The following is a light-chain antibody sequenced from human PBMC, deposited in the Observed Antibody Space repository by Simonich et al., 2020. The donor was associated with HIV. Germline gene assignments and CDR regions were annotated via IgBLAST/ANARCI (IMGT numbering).Light chain of an antibody. Sequence: DIQMTQSPSTLSASVGDSVTITCRASQSISSWLAWYQQKPGKAPKLLIYKASSLESGVPSRFSCSGSGTEFPLTISSLQPDDFATYYCQQYNSYPYTFGQGTKLEIK. CDR2: KAS. V-gene: IGKV1-5*03. J-gene: IGKJ2*01. CDR3: QQYNSYPYT. CDR1: QSISSW.